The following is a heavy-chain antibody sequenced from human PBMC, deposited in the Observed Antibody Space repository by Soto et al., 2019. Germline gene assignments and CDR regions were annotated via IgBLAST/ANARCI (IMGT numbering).Heavy chain of an antibody. CDR3: ARGSQLERDALDI. J-gene: IGHJ3*02. V-gene: IGHV4-31*03. Sequence: QVQLQESGPGLVKPSQTLSLTCSVSGVSINSGGYYWSWIRHHPGKGLEWIGYIYYTGHTFYNASLKSRVAMSLDTSKNQFFLKLSSVTAADTAVYYCARGSQLERDALDIWGQETMVTVSS. CDR1: GVSINSGGYY. D-gene: IGHD1-1*01. CDR2: IYYTGHT.